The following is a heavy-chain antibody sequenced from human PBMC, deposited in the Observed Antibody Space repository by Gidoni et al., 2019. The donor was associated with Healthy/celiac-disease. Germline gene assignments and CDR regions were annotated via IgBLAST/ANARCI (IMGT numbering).Heavy chain of an antibody. J-gene: IGHJ4*02. D-gene: IGHD3-3*01. CDR2: ISGSGGST. CDR3: ASITIFGVVIPHRFDY. CDR1: GFTFSSYA. V-gene: IGHV3-23*01. Sequence: EVQLLESGGGLVQPGGSLRLSCAASGFTFSSYAMSWVRQAPGTGLEWVSAISGSGGSTYYADSVKGRFTISRDNSKNTLYLQMNSLRAEDTAVYYCASITIFGVVIPHRFDYWGQGTLVTVSS.